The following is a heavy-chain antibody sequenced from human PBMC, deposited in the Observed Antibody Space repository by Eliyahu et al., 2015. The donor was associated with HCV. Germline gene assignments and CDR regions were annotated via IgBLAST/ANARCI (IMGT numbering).Heavy chain of an antibody. CDR3: VRDPIRVDYYYGMDV. Sequence: VQLVESGGGLVQPGGSLRLSCAASGFTFSSYWXHWVRQAPGEGLVWVSHINRGGSSANYADSVKGRFTISRDNARNTLFLQMNSLRAEDTAVYYCVRDPIRVDYYYGMDVWGQGTTVTVSS. CDR2: INRGGSSA. J-gene: IGHJ6*02. D-gene: IGHD2-21*01. CDR1: GFTFSSYW. V-gene: IGHV3-74*01.